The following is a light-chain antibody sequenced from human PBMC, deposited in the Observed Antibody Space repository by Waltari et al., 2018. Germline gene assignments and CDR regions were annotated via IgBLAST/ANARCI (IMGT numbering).Light chain of an antibody. J-gene: IGLJ7*01. CDR2: ENT. CDR3: GTWDSSLSGAV. V-gene: IGLV1-51*02. CDR1: SSNIGNNY. Sequence: QSVLTQPPSVSAAPGQRVTISCSGGSSNIGNNYVSWYRQFPGTSPQLLIYENTDRPSGIPGRFSGSRAGTSATVDITGLQAGDEADYYCGTWDSSLSGAVFGGGTHLTVL.